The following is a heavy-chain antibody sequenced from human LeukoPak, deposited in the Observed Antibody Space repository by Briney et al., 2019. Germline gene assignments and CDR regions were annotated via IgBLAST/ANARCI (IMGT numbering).Heavy chain of an antibody. Sequence: GGSLKISCKGSGYSFTSYWIGWVRQMPGEGLEWRGIIYPGDSDTRYSPSFQGQVTISADKSISTAYLQWSSLKASDTAMYYCARLRYCSSTSCYGSAFDIWGQGTMVTVSS. CDR2: IYPGDSDT. CDR3: ARLRYCSSTSCYGSAFDI. CDR1: GYSFTSYW. D-gene: IGHD2-2*01. J-gene: IGHJ3*02. V-gene: IGHV5-51*01.